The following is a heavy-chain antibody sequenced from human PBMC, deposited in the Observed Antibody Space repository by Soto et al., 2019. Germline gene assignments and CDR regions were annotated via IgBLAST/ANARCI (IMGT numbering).Heavy chain of an antibody. CDR2: MNPNSGST. CDR1: GYTFTSYD. CDR3: ARGGYCSSTSCRPMIYYYYMDV. V-gene: IGHV1-8*01. J-gene: IGHJ6*03. Sequence: ASVKVSCKASGYTFTSYDINWVRQATGQGLEWMGWMNPNSGSTGYAQKFQGRVTMTRNTSISTAYMELSSLRSEDTAVYYCARGGYCSSTSCRPMIYYYYMDVWGNGTTVTVSS. D-gene: IGHD2-2*01.